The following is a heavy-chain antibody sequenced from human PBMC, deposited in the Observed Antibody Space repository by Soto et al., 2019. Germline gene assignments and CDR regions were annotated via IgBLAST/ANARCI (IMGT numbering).Heavy chain of an antibody. J-gene: IGHJ4*02. CDR2: ISSSSSYI. Sequence: ESGGGLVKPGGSLRLSCAASGFTFSSYSMNWVRQAPGKGLEWVSSISSSSSYIYYADSVKGRFTISRDNAKNSLYLQMNSLRAEDTAVYYCARPGDYDFWSGYLWGQGTLVTVSS. V-gene: IGHV3-21*01. CDR1: GFTFSSYS. CDR3: ARPGDYDFWSGYL. D-gene: IGHD3-3*01.